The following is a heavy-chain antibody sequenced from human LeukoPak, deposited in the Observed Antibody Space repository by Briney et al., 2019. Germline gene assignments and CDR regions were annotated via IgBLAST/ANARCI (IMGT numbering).Heavy chain of an antibody. Sequence: PGGSLRLSCAASGFTFSSYWMYWVRQAPGKGLVWVSRINTDGSSTSYADSVKGRFTISRDNAKNTLYLRMNSLRVEDTAVYYCVRDGTLGDFFDYWGQGTLVTVSS. D-gene: IGHD3-16*01. CDR2: INTDGSST. V-gene: IGHV3-74*01. CDR3: VRDGTLGDFFDY. CDR1: GFTFSSYW. J-gene: IGHJ4*02.